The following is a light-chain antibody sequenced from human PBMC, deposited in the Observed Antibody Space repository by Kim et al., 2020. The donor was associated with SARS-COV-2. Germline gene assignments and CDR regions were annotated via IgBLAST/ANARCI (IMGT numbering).Light chain of an antibody. CDR2: LGS. J-gene: IGKJ4*01. V-gene: IGKV2-28*01. CDR1: QSLLHSNGYNY. CDR3: MQALQTPLT. Sequence: PDSISCRSSQSLLHSNGYNYLDWYLQKPGQAPQVLIYLGSNRASGVPDRFSGSGSGTDFTLKISRVEAEDVGVYYCMQALQTPLTFGGGTKVDIK.